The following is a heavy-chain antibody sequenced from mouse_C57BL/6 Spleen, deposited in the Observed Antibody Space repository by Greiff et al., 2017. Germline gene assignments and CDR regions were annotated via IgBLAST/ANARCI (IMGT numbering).Heavy chain of an antibody. D-gene: IGHD2-5*01. Sequence: EVQGVESGEGLVKPGGSLKLSCAASGFTFSSYAMSWVRQTPEQRLEWVAYISPGGDYIYYADTVKGRFTISRDNARNTQYQQMSSLKYEDTAMYCCTRAYYSNFYAMDYWGQGTSVTVSS. CDR1: GFTFSSYA. J-gene: IGHJ4*01. CDR3: TRAYYSNFYAMDY. CDR2: ISPGGDYI. V-gene: IGHV5-9-1*02.